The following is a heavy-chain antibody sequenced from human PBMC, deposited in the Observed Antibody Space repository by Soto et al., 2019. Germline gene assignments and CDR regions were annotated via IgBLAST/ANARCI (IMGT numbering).Heavy chain of an antibody. D-gene: IGHD6-6*01. J-gene: IGHJ1*01. CDR1: GETFRRDV. V-gene: IGHV1-69*06. CDR3: ARGVQMAGRPAFFHH. CDR2: ITPMSGTT. Sequence: ASLKVSCKAPGETFRRDVISWVRQAPGQGLEWLGGITPMSGTTDYAQKFQGRVTISADKSTGTAYFELSRLTFDDTGVYYCARGVQMAGRPAFFHHWGQGYLVTVPS.